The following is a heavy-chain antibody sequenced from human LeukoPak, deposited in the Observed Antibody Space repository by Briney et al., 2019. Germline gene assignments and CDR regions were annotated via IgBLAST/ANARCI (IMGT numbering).Heavy chain of an antibody. CDR2: IYHSGST. J-gene: IGHJ5*02. V-gene: IGHV4-4*02. Sequence: PSETLSLTCAVSGGSISSSNWWSWVRQPPGKGLEWIGEIYHSGSTNYNPSLKSRVTISVDKSKNQFSLKLSSVTAADTAVYYCARKTVGATANWFDPWGQGTLVTVSS. D-gene: IGHD1-26*01. CDR1: GGSISSSNW. CDR3: ARKTVGATANWFDP.